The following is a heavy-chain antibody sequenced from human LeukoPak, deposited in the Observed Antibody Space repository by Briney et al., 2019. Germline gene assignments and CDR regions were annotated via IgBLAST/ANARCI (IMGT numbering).Heavy chain of an antibody. CDR3: ARDRLGEKVPFPDY. CDR1: GGTFSSYA. CDR2: IIPIFGTA. V-gene: IGHV1-69*05. J-gene: IGHJ4*02. D-gene: IGHD3-16*01. Sequence: ASVKVSCKASGGTFSSYAIRWVRQAPGQGLEWMGRIIPIFGTANYAQKFQGRVTITTDESTSTAYMELSSLRSADTAVYYRARDRLGEKVPFPDYWRQGTVDTVCS.